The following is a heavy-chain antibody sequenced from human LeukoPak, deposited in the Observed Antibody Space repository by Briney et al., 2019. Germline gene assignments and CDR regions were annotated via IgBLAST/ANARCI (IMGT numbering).Heavy chain of an antibody. V-gene: IGHV4-61*02. D-gene: IGHD3-16*01. Sequence: SETLSLTCTVSGGSISSGSYYWSWLRQPAGKGLEWIGRIYTSGRTNYNPSLKSRVTISVDTSKNQFSLKLSSVTAADTAVYYCARDRRLWGSTQIDIWGQGTMVTVSS. CDR3: ARDRRLWGSTQIDI. CDR2: IYTSGRT. CDR1: GGSISSGSYY. J-gene: IGHJ3*02.